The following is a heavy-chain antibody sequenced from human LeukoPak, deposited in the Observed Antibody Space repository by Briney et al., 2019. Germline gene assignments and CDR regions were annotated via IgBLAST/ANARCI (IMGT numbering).Heavy chain of an antibody. CDR1: GFPFISYA. CDR3: ADCYYGSGSLIYYYYGMDV. Sequence: GGALSLSSAASGFPFISYAMSGGRRAPGKGLEWVSAISGIVGSTYYADSVKCRFTISRDNSKNTLYLQMNSLRAEVTAVYYCADCYYGSGSLIYYYYGMDVWGQGTTVTVSS. D-gene: IGHD3-10*01. J-gene: IGHJ6*02. CDR2: ISGIVGST. V-gene: IGHV3-23*01.